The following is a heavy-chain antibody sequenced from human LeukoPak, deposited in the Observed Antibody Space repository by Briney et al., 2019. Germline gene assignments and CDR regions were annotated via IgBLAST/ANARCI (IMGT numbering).Heavy chain of an antibody. V-gene: IGHV3-7*01. CDR2: IKQDGSEK. D-gene: IGHD3-22*01. Sequence: GGSLRLSCAASGFTFSDYYMSWVRQAPGKGLEWVANIKQDGSEKYYVDSVKGRFTISRDNAKNSLYLQMNSLRAEDTAVYDCAREGVVVSNFDYWGQGTLVTVSS. CDR1: GFTFSDYY. CDR3: AREGVVVSNFDY. J-gene: IGHJ4*02.